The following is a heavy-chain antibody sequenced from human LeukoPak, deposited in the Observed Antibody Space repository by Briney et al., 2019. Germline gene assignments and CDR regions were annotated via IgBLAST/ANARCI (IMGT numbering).Heavy chain of an antibody. Sequence: GGSLRLSCAASGFTFSSYEMNWVRQAPGKGLVWVSRINSDGSSTSYADSVKGRFTISRDNAKNTLYLQMNSLRAEDTAVYYCARGPRKPPTEWLLPTDYYYYYMDVWGKGTTVTVSS. CDR2: INSDGSST. CDR1: GFTFSSYE. J-gene: IGHJ6*03. CDR3: ARGPRKPPTEWLLPTDYYYYYMDV. D-gene: IGHD3-3*01. V-gene: IGHV3-74*01.